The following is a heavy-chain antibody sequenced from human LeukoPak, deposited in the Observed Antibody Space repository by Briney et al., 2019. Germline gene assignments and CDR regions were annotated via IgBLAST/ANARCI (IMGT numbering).Heavy chain of an antibody. CDR3: AREGGDDSSGYYYDNWFDP. D-gene: IGHD3-22*01. J-gene: IGHJ5*02. Sequence: SVKDSCKASGGTFSSYAISWVRQAPGQGLEWMGGIIPIFGTANYAQKFQGRVTITADESTSTAYMELSSLRSEDTAVYYCAREGGDDSSGYYYDNWFDPWGQGTLVTVSS. CDR1: GGTFSSYA. V-gene: IGHV1-69*13. CDR2: IIPIFGTA.